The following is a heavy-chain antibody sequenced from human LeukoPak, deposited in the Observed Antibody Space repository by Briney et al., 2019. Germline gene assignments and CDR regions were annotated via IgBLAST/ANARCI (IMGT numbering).Heavy chain of an antibody. CDR1: GYTFTGYY. V-gene: IGHV1-2*06. Sequence: GASVKVSCKASGYTFTGYYMHWVRQAPGQGLEWMGRINPNSGGTNYAQKLQGRVTMTRDTSISTAYMELSRLRSDDTAVYYCAREGTGYSSSWRSGASVDYWGQGTLVAVSS. J-gene: IGHJ4*02. D-gene: IGHD6-13*01. CDR3: AREGTGYSSSWRSGASVDY. CDR2: INPNSGGT.